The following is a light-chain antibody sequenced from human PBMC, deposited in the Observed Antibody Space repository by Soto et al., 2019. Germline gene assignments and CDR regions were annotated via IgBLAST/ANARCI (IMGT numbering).Light chain of an antibody. CDR3: QQYNTWPFT. V-gene: IGKV3-15*01. CDR1: QSVSSN. Sequence: ETVMTQSPATLSVSPGERPTLSCRASQSVSSNLAWYQQKPGQAPRLLIYDASTRATGIPARFSGSGSGTELTLTISSLQSEDFEVYYCQQYNTWPFTFGPGTKVHI. J-gene: IGKJ3*01. CDR2: DAS.